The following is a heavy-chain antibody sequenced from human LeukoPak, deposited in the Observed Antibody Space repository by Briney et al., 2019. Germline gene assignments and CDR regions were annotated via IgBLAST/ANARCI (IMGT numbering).Heavy chain of an antibody. V-gene: IGHV4-34*01. CDR1: GGSFSGYY. Sequence: SETLSLTCAVYGGSFSGYYWSWIRQPPGKRLEWIGEINHSGSTNYNPSLKSRVTISVDTSKNQFSLKLSSVTAADTAVYYCARDAGSSSSGVIDYWGQGTLVTVSS. CDR2: INHSGST. J-gene: IGHJ4*02. CDR3: ARDAGSSSSGVIDY. D-gene: IGHD6-6*01.